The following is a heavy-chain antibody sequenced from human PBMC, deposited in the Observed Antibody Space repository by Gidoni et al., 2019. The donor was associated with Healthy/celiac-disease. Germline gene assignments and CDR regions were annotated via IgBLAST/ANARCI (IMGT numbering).Heavy chain of an antibody. D-gene: IGHD5-12*01. CDR1: GYSFTSYW. CDR2: IYPGDSDT. Sequence: EVQLVQSGAEVNKPGESLKIYCKGSGYSFTSYWIGWVRQMLGKGLEWMGIIYPGDSDTRYSPSFQGQVTISADKSISTAYLQWSSLKASDTAMYYCARGPREATAYYYYYYMDVWGKGTTVTVSS. V-gene: IGHV5-51*03. CDR3: ARGPREATAYYYYYYMDV. J-gene: IGHJ6*03.